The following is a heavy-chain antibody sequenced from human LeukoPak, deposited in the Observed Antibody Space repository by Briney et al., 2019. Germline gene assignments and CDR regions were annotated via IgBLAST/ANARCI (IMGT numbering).Heavy chain of an antibody. CDR2: INPNSGAT. CDR3: ASDTNVPNAFDI. CDR1: GGTFSSYA. V-gene: IGHV1-2*02. J-gene: IGHJ3*02. Sequence: ASVKVSCKASGGTFSSYAISWVRQAPGQGLEWMGWINPNSGATNYAQKFQGRVTMTRDTSISTAYMELSRLRSDDTAVYYCASDTNVPNAFDIWGQGTMVTVSS. D-gene: IGHD6-6*01.